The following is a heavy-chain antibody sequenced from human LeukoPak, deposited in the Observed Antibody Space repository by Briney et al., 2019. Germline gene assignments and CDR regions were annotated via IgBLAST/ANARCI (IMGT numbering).Heavy chain of an antibody. CDR1: GYTFTGFY. V-gene: IGHV1-2*06. CDR2: INPNSGGT. J-gene: IGHJ5*02. Sequence: ASVKVSCKASGYTFTGFYMHWVRQAPGQGLEWMGRINPNSGGTNYAQNFQGRVTMTRDTSISTAYMELSRLTSDDTAVYYCARPYSSGWSENWFGPWGQGTLVTVSS. CDR3: ARPYSSGWSENWFGP. D-gene: IGHD6-19*01.